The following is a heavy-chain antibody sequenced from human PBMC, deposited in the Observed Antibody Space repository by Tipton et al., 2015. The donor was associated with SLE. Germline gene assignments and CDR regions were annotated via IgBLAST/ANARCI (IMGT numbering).Heavy chain of an antibody. CDR1: GGSFSGYY. CDR3: AGNRRVRGLGPFDI. D-gene: IGHD3-10*01. Sequence: GLVKPSETLSLTCAVYGGSFSGYYWSWIRQPPGKGLEWIGEINHSGSTNYNPSLKSRVTISVDTSKNQFSLKLSSVTAADTAVYYCAGNRRVRGLGPFDIWGQGTMVTVSS. J-gene: IGHJ3*02. CDR2: INHSGST. V-gene: IGHV4-34*01.